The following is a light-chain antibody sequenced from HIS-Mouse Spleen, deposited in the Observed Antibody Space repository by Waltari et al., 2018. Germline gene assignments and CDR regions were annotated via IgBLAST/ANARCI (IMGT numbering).Light chain of an antibody. V-gene: IGLV2-23*01. J-gene: IGLJ3*02. CDR1: SSDVGSYNL. Sequence: QSALTQPASVSASPGQSIPISCTGTSSDVGSYNLFSWYQQHPGKAPKLMIYEGSKRPSGVSNRFSGSKSGNTASLTISGLQAEDEADYYCCSYAGSSTLVFGGGTKLTVL. CDR2: EGS. CDR3: CSYAGSSTLV.